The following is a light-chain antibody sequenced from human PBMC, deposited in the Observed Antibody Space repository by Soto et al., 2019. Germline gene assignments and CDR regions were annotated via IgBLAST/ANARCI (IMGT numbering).Light chain of an antibody. V-gene: IGLV7-43*01. CDR1: TGAVTSTFY. J-gene: IGLJ2*01. Sequence: QAVVTQEPSLSVSPGGTVTLTCASSTGAVTSTFYPNWFQQKPGQAPRSLIYSTSNRHLWTPARFSGSLLGVRAALTLSSVQPEDEADYYCLLYYGGVRVFGRGTKLTVL. CDR2: STS. CDR3: LLYYGGVRV.